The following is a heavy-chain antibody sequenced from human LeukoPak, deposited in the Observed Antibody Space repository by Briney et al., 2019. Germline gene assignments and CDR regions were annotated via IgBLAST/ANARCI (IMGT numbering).Heavy chain of an antibody. D-gene: IGHD6-19*01. J-gene: IGHJ3*02. Sequence: GGSLRLSCAASGFTVSSNYMSWVRQAPGKGLEWVTVIYSGGSTYYADSVKGRFTISRDNSKNTLYLQMNSLRAEDTAVYYCARLAVAGWTRAFDIWGHGTMVTVSS. CDR1: GFTVSSNY. V-gene: IGHV3-53*01. CDR3: ARLAVAGWTRAFDI. CDR2: IYSGGST.